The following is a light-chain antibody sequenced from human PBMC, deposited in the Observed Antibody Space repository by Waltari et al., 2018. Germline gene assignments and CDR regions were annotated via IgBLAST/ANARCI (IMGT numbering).Light chain of an antibody. J-gene: IGKJ2*01. CDR2: LLG. CDR3: MQRLEFPYT. V-gene: IGKV2-40*01. Sequence: DIVMTQTPLSLPVTPGEPASISCWSSQTVVNSDDGYTYLDWFVQKPGQSPQLLLYLLGSRASRVPDRVSGAGSGRNFSLQISRVEADDVGVYYCMQRLEFPYTFGRGTRL. CDR1: QTVVNSDDGYTY.